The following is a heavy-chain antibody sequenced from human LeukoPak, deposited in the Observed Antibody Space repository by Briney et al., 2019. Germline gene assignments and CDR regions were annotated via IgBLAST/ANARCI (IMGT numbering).Heavy chain of an antibody. Sequence: GGSLRLSCAASGFRFDDYAMHWVRQAPGKGLEWVSGISWNSGTLAYADSVKGRFTISRDNAKNSLYLQMNSLRGDDTAVYYCATDKIAGSGSIDYWGQGTLVTVSS. V-gene: IGHV3-9*01. J-gene: IGHJ4*02. CDR1: GFRFDDYA. CDR3: ATDKIAGSGSIDY. D-gene: IGHD3-10*01. CDR2: ISWNSGTL.